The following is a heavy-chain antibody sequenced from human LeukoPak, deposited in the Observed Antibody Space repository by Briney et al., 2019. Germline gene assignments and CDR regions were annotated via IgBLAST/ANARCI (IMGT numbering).Heavy chain of an antibody. CDR2: ISSSSSTI. V-gene: IGHV3-48*01. Sequence: PGGSLRLSCAASGFTFSSYSMNWVRQAPGKGLEWVSYISSSSSTIYYADSVKGRFTISRDNAKNSLYLQMNSLRAEDTAVYYCARGARYYDFWSGYYGHWGQGTLVTVSS. J-gene: IGHJ4*02. CDR3: ARGARYYDFWSGYYGH. CDR1: GFTFSSYS. D-gene: IGHD3-3*01.